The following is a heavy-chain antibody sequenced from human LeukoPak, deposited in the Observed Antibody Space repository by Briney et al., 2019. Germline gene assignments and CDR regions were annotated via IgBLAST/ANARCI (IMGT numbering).Heavy chain of an antibody. CDR1: GFTFTSYG. V-gene: IGHV3-33*01. J-gene: IGHJ4*02. Sequence: PGRSLRLSCAASGFTFTSYGLHWVRQAPGKGLEWVAVIGYDGGNKYYADSVKGRFTISRDNSKNTLYLQMNSLRAEDTAVYYCARDLARAAAGTLDYWGQGTLVTVSS. CDR2: IGYDGGNK. CDR3: ARDLARAAAGTLDY. D-gene: IGHD6-13*01.